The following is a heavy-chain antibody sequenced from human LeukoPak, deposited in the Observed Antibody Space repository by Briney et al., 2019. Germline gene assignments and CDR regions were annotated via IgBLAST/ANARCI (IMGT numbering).Heavy chain of an antibody. CDR3: AGGSWIQLWSLDY. CDR2: IYYSGNT. Sequence: SETLSLTCTVSGGSISSGGYYWRWIRQHPGKGLEWIGYIYYSGNTYYNPSLKSQVTISVDTSKNQSSLNLSSVTAAGTAVYYCAGGSWIQLWSLDYWGQGTLVTVSS. CDR1: GGSISSGGYY. V-gene: IGHV4-31*01. D-gene: IGHD5-18*01. J-gene: IGHJ4*02.